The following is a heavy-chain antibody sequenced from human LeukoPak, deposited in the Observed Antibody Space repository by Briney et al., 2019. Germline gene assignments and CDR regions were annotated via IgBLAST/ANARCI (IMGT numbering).Heavy chain of an antibody. CDR3: ARDTYYYDSSGRNPGAFDI. Sequence: SETLSLTCNVSGVSVSSTNYYWTWIRQHPGKGLEWIGYIYHSGSTYYNPSLKSRVTISVDRSKNQFSLKLSSVTAADTAVYYCARDTYYYDSSGRNPGAFDIWGQGTMVTVSS. D-gene: IGHD3-22*01. J-gene: IGHJ3*02. V-gene: IGHV4-30-2*01. CDR2: IYHSGST. CDR1: GVSVSSTNYY.